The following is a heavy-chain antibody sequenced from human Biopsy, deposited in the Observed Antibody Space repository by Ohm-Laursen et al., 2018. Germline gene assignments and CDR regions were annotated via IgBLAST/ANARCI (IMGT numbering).Heavy chain of an antibody. CDR1: GFSFSDYH. Sequence: GSLRLCCSASGFSFSDYHMRWIRQAPGRGLEWVSYISGGGTIYYGDSMKGRVTISRDNAKNSLYLQMHSLRAEDTAVYYCARDTRWSPYSMDVWGQGTTVTVSS. CDR2: ISGGGTI. CDR3: ARDTRWSPYSMDV. D-gene: IGHD4-23*01. V-gene: IGHV3-11*01. J-gene: IGHJ6*02.